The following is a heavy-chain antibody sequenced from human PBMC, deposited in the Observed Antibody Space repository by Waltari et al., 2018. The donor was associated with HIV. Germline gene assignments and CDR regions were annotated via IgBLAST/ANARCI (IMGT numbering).Heavy chain of an antibody. CDR3: ARGLDILTGYYHWFSDL. Sequence: QVQLQESGPGLVKPSQTLSLTCTVSVGSITSGRYSWISIRQPAGKGLEWIGRVYISGSANYNPSLRSRVTMSLDTSKNQFSLKLSSVTAADTAVYYCARGLDILTGYYHWFSDLWGRGTLVTVSS. CDR1: VGSITSGRYS. J-gene: IGHJ2*01. CDR2: VYISGSA. V-gene: IGHV4-61*02. D-gene: IGHD3-9*01.